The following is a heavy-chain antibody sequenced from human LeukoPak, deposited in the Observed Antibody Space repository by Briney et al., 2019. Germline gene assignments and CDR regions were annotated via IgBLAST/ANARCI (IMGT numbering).Heavy chain of an antibody. V-gene: IGHV1-69*05. CDR1: GGTFCGYA. D-gene: IGHD1-26*01. Sequence: SVKVSCKASGGTFCGYAISWVRQAPGQGLEWMGGIIPIFGTANYAQKFQGRVTNTTDETTSTSSVQLCMLRSEDRAGNHCVTEEEGVVGAVPSYYYMDVWGKGTTVTVSS. CDR2: IIPIFGTA. CDR3: VTEEEGVVGAVPSYYYMDV. J-gene: IGHJ6*03.